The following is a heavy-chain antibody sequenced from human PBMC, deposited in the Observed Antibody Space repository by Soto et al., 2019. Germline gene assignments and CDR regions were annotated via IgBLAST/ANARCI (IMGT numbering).Heavy chain of an antibody. V-gene: IGHV5-51*01. D-gene: IGHD2-21*02. Sequence: GESLKISCKGSGYSFTSYWIGWVRQMPGKGLEWMGIIYPGGSDTRYSPSFQGQVTISADKSISTAYLQWSSLKASDTAMYYCAVQKAYCGGDCRAFDIWGQGTMVTVSS. CDR1: GYSFTSYW. CDR2: IYPGGSDT. CDR3: AVQKAYCGGDCRAFDI. J-gene: IGHJ3*02.